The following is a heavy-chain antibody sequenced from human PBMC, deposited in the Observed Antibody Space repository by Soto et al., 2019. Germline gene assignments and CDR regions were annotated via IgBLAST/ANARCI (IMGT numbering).Heavy chain of an antibody. V-gene: IGHV3-30*18. CDR3: AKVTVAGTLYYGMDV. J-gene: IGHJ6*02. D-gene: IGHD6-19*01. Sequence: GGSLRLSCAASGFTFSSYGMHWVRQAPGKGLEWVAVISYDGSNKYYADSVKGRFTISRDNSKNTLYLQMNSLRAEDTAVYYCAKVTVAGTLYYGMDVWGQGTTVTV. CDR2: ISYDGSNK. CDR1: GFTFSSYG.